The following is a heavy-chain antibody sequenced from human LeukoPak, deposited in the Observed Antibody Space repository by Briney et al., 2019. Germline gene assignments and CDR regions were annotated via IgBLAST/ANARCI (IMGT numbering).Heavy chain of an antibody. Sequence: PSETLSLTCTVSGGSIRSSTYYWGWIRQPPGKGLEWIGSIYYSGSTYNNPSLKSRDAISVDTSKNQFSLKLSSVTAADTAVYYCARQYDTAMKPFDYWGQGTLVTVSS. CDR2: IYYSGST. CDR3: ARQYDTAMKPFDY. D-gene: IGHD5-18*01. V-gene: IGHV4-39*01. CDR1: GGSIRSSTYY. J-gene: IGHJ4*02.